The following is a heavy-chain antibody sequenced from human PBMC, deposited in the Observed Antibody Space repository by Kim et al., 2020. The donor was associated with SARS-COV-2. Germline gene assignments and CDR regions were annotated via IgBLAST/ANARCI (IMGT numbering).Heavy chain of an antibody. Sequence: GGSLRLSCAASGFKMSDYAMHWVRQVPGKGLEWVSGISWNSDRKAYADSAKGRFTISRDNAKNSLFLQMDSLRHDGTALYYCARDTRPSVGVPFDSWGLGTLVSVSS. D-gene: IGHD1-26*01. J-gene: IGHJ4*02. CDR1: GFKMSDYA. V-gene: IGHV3-9*01. CDR3: ARDTRPSVGVPFDS. CDR2: ISWNSDRK.